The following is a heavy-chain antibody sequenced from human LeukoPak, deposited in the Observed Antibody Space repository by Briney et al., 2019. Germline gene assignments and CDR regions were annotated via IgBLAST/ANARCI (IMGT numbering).Heavy chain of an antibody. CDR1: GFTFSSYA. CDR2: ISYDGSIK. D-gene: IGHD6-19*01. J-gene: IGHJ4*02. Sequence: GGSLRLSCAASGFTFSSYAMHWVRQAPGKGLEWVAVISYDGSIKYYADSVKGRFTVSRDNSKNTLYLQINSLRGEDTAVYYCAKGKYSSGGVPDYWGQGTLVTVSS. CDR3: AKGKYSSGGVPDY. V-gene: IGHV3-30-3*01.